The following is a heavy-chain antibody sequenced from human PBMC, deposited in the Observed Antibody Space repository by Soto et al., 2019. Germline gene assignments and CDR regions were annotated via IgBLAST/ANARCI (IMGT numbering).Heavy chain of an antibody. CDR2: ITTSGGNT. Sequence: EVQLLESGGGLVQPGGSLRLSCAASGFTFSTYAMSWVRQAPGKGLEWVSTITTSGGNTYYADSVQGPFTIARVNANNTPYLNKSRLSAAATAVYYCVGRYCSNGVCHIHYYYYIDVLGKGTTVTVSS. CDR3: VGRYCSNGVCHIHYYYYIDV. CDR1: GFTFSTYA. J-gene: IGHJ6*03. D-gene: IGHD2-8*01. V-gene: IGHV3-23*01.